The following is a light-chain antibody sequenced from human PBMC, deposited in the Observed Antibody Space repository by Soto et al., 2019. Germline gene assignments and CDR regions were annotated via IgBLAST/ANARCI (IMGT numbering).Light chain of an antibody. Sequence: AIQLTQSPSSLSASVGDRVTITCRASQGISSALAWYQQKPGKAPKLLIYDASSLESGVPSRFSGSGSGTDFTLTISSLQPEDFATYYCQQFNSYPPLTFGPGTKVDNK. V-gene: IGKV1-13*02. CDR1: QGISSA. CDR3: QQFNSYPPLT. CDR2: DAS. J-gene: IGKJ3*01.